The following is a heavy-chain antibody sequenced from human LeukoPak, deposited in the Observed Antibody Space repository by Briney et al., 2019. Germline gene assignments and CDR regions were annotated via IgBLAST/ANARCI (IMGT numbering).Heavy chain of an antibody. CDR2: ISWNSGSI. CDR3: AKALGYSSGWYDY. CDR1: GFTFDDYA. V-gene: IGHV3-9*01. D-gene: IGHD6-19*01. J-gene: IGHJ4*02. Sequence: GGSLRLSCAASGFTFDDYAMYWVRQAPGKGLEWVSGISWNSGSIGYADSVKGRFTISRDNAKNSLYLQMNSLRAEDTAVYYCAKALGYSSGWYDYWGQGTLVTVSP.